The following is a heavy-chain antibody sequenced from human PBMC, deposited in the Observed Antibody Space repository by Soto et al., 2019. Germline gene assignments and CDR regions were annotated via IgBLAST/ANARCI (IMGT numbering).Heavy chain of an antibody. CDR1: GFTFSNYT. J-gene: IGHJ4*01. V-gene: IGHV3-64D*06. Sequence: XGSLRLCSSVSGFTFSNYTMHWVRQAPGKGLEYVSGITSDGDSTWHADSVKDRFTISRDNSKNTLFLQMSSLRVEDTAIYFCVKANQLLRYYFEVWAPGTLVTVSS. D-gene: IGHD2-2*01. CDR3: VKANQLLRYYFEV. CDR2: ITSDGDST.